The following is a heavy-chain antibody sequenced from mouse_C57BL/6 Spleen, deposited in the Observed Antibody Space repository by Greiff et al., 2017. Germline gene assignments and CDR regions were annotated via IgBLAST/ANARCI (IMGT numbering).Heavy chain of an antibody. CDR3: AREFRYAMDY. CDR1: GFTFSDYG. Sequence: EVKVVESGGGLVKPGGSLKLSCAASGFTFSDYGMHWVRQAPEKGLEWVAYISSGSSTIYYADTVKGRFTISRDNAKNTLFLQMTSLRSEDTAMYYCAREFRYAMDYWGQGTSVTVSS. J-gene: IGHJ4*01. V-gene: IGHV5-17*01. CDR2: ISSGSSTI.